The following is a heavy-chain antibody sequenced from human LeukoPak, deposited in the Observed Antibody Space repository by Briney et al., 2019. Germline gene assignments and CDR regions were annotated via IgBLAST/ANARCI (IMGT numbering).Heavy chain of an antibody. J-gene: IGHJ4*02. CDR1: GFTFSSYG. CDR2: IKQDGSDK. Sequence: GRSLRLSCAASGFTFSSYGMHWVRQAPGKGPECVANIKQDGSDKNYVDSVKGRFTISRDNAKNSLYLQMNSLRTEDTAVYYCVREGRTLGYWGQGTLVTVSS. CDR3: VREGRTLGY. V-gene: IGHV3-7*01.